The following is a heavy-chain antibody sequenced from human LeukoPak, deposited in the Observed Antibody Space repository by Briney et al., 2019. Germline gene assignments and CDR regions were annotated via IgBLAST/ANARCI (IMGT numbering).Heavy chain of an antibody. CDR3: ARDLHYYVAMDF. Sequence: GGSLRHSCEPSGFTFSADAMTWVRQAPGKGLEWVSSVGSDNKPHYSESVKGRFAISRDNSKSMLFLQLNSLRAEDTALYYCARDLHYYVAMDFWGQGTTVTVSS. CDR1: GFTFSADA. J-gene: IGHJ6*02. D-gene: IGHD3-10*02. V-gene: IGHV3-23*01. CDR2: VGSDNKP.